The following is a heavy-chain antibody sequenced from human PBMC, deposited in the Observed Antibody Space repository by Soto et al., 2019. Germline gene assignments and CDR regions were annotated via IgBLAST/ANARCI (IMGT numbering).Heavy chain of an antibody. CDR2: IFPGDSVI. CDR1: GYSFTTYW. D-gene: IGHD5-12*01. Sequence: GESLKISCKGSGYSFTTYWIGWVRQMPEKGLEWMGTIFPGDSVIRYSPSFQGQVTISADESISTAYLQWSSLKASDTAMYYCARCCGPQGQKGNDYFDYWGQGTLVTVSS. V-gene: IGHV5-51*01. J-gene: IGHJ4*02. CDR3: ARCCGPQGQKGNDYFDY.